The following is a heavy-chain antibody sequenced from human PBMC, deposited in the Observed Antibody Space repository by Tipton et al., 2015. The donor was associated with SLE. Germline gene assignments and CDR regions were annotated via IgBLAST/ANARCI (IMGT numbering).Heavy chain of an antibody. CDR2: ISAYNGHT. D-gene: IGHD2-2*01. CDR3: ARSLSDIVVVPAAIPFDY. V-gene: IGHV1-18*01. Sequence: QLVQSGAEVKKPGASVKVSCKASGYTFTNYGISWVRQAPGQGLEWMGWISAYNGHTNYAQKLQGRVTMTTDTSTSTAYMELRSLRSDDTAVYYCARSLSDIVVVPAAIPFDYWGQGTLVTVSS. CDR1: GYTFTNYG. J-gene: IGHJ4*02.